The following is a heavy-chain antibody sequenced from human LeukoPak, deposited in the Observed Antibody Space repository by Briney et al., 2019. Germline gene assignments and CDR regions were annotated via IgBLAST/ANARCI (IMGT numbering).Heavy chain of an antibody. D-gene: IGHD6-13*01. J-gene: IGHJ6*03. CDR2: IYHSGST. CDR3: ARRGSSSWYNVRYYYYYYYMDV. CDR1: GSSITTAFY. Sequence: PSETLSLTCTVSGSSITTAFYWGWIRQPPGKGLEWIGSIYHSGSTYYNPSLKSRVTISVDTSKNQFSLKLSSVTAADTAVYYCARRGSSSWYNVRYYYYYYYMDVWGKGTTVTVSS. V-gene: IGHV4-38-2*02.